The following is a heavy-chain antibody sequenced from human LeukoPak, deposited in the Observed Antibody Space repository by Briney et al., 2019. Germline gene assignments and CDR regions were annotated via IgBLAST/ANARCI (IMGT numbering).Heavy chain of an antibody. V-gene: IGHV1-18*01. CDR2: ISAYNGNT. CDR3: ARSPFTQDYGPYFDY. Sequence: ASVKVSCKASGGTFSSYGISWVRQAPGQGLEWMGWISAYNGNTNYAQKLQGRVTMTTDTSTSTAYMELRSLRSDDTAVYYCARSPFTQDYGPYFDYWGQGTLVTVSS. CDR1: GGTFSSYG. D-gene: IGHD4-17*01. J-gene: IGHJ4*02.